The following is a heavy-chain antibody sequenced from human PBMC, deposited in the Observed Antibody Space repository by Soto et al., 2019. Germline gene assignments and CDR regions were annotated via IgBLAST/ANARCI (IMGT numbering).Heavy chain of an antibody. CDR3: ARDLLHCGGDCDPDY. V-gene: IGHV3-48*02. CDR1: GCTFSSYS. CDR2: ISSSSSTI. J-gene: IGHJ4*02. D-gene: IGHD2-21*02. Sequence: EVQLVESGGGLVQPGWSLRLSCAASGCTFSSYSMNWVRQAPGQGLEWVSYISSSSSTIYYADSVKGRFTISRDNAKNSLYLQMNSLRDEDTAVYYCARDLLHCGGDCDPDYWGQGTLVTVSS.